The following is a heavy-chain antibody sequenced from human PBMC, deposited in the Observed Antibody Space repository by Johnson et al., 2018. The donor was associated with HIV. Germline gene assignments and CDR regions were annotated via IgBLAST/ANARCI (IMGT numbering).Heavy chain of an antibody. Sequence: QVQLVESGGGVVQPGRSLRLSCTASGFTFSSYGMHWVRQAPGKGLEWVAVISYDGSNKYYVDSVKGRFTISRDNSKNTLYLQMNSLRAEDTAVYYCAKDYSNYGAFDIWGQGTMVTVSS. CDR1: GFTFSSYG. CDR2: ISYDGSNK. J-gene: IGHJ3*02. V-gene: IGHV3-30*18. D-gene: IGHD4-11*01. CDR3: AKDYSNYGAFDI.